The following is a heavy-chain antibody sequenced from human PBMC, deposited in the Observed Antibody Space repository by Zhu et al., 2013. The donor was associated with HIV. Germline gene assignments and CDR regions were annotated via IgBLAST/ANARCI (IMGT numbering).Heavy chain of an antibody. CDR1: GFTFSGYA. V-gene: IGHV3-30*18. J-gene: IGHJ4*02. CDR2: ISLDGSNK. D-gene: IGHD6-13*01. Sequence: VQLVESGGGVVQSGRSLRLSCAASGFTFSGYAMHWVRQAPGKGLEWVAVISLDGSNKYYEDSVKGRFTVSRDNSQNTLYLQMNSLRAEDTAIFYCAKSLAADPFDYWGQGTLVTVSS. CDR3: AKSLAADPFDY.